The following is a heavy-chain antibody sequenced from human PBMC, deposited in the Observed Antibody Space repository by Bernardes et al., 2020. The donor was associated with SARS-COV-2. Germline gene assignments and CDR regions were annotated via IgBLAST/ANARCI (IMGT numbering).Heavy chain of an antibody. CDR2: ISAYNGNT. D-gene: IGHD2-15*01. Sequence: ASVKVSCKASGYTFTSYGISWVRQAPGQGLEWMGWISAYNGNTNYAQKLQGRVTMTTDTSTSTAYMELRSLRSDDTAVYYCARDRIVVVVAAPTYYYYGMDVWGQGTTVTVSS. J-gene: IGHJ6*02. V-gene: IGHV1-18*01. CDR1: GYTFTSYG. CDR3: ARDRIVVVVAAPTYYYYGMDV.